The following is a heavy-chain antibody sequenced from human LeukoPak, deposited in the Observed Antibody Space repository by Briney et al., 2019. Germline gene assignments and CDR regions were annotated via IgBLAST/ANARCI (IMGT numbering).Heavy chain of an antibody. CDR3: ARGVIAAGGNDFDY. CDR2: MYYSGST. D-gene: IGHD6-13*01. CDR1: GVSISSGGFS. J-gene: IGHJ4*02. V-gene: IGHV4-30-4*07. Sequence: SQTLSLTCAVSGVSISSGGFSWSWIRQAPGKGLEWLGFMYYSGSTHYNPSLKSRITILVDTSKNQFFLNLSSVTAADTAVYYCARGVIAAGGNDFDYWGQGTLVTVSS.